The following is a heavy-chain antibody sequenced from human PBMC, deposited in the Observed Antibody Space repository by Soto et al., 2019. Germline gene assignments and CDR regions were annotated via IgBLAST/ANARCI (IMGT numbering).Heavy chain of an antibody. V-gene: IGHV1-69*01. J-gene: IGHJ4*02. D-gene: IGHD4-17*01. Sequence: QVQLVQSGAEWKTPGSSVKVSCKASGGTFSSYAISWVRQAPGQGLEWMGGNIPIFGTANYAQKFPGRVTMTADESTSTAYMTLSSLTSEDTPVDYCASERSGDGGGFHYRVQGTLFTVSS. CDR3: ASERSGDGGGFHY. CDR1: GGTFSSYA. CDR2: NIPIFGTA.